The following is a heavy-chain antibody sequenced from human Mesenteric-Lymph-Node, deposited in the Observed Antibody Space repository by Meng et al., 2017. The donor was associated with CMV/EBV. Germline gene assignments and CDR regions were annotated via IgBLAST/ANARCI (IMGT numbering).Heavy chain of an antibody. V-gene: IGHV4-34*01. D-gene: IGHD3-9*01. CDR3: ARGSSYDILTGYFDY. CDR1: GGSFSGYY. Sequence: RQWGPGLLSTSETLSVTCAVYGGSFSGYYWNWIRQSPEKGLEWIGEINHSGSTTYNPSFTSRIIISVDTSTNQISLNMSSVTAADTAVYYCARGSSYDILTGYFDYWGQGALVTVSS. J-gene: IGHJ4*02. CDR2: INHSGST.